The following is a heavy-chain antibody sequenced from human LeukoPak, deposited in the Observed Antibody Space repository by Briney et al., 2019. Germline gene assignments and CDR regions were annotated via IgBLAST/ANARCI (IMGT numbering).Heavy chain of an antibody. D-gene: IGHD3-10*01. CDR3: ARDYGSGSYHAFDI. CDR1: GFTVSSNY. CDR2: IYSGGST. J-gene: IGHJ3*02. Sequence: GGSLRLSCAASGFTVSSNYMSRVRQAPGKGLEWVSVIYSGGSTYYADSVKGRFTISRDNSKNTLYLQMNNLRAEDTAVYYCARDYGSGSYHAFDIWAKGQWSPSLQ. V-gene: IGHV3-53*01.